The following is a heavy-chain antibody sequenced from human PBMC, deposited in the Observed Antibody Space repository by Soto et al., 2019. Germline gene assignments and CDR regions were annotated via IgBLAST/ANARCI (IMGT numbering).Heavy chain of an antibody. D-gene: IGHD4-17*01. V-gene: IGHV4-30-2*05. CDR2: IYYSGST. J-gene: IGHJ4*02. CDR3: ARAVGYRDITDY. CDR1: GGSISSGGYS. Sequence: KTSETLSLTCAVSGGSISSGGYSWSWIRQPPGKGLEWIGYIYYSGSTYSNPSLKSRVTISLDTSKNQFSLKLSSVTAADTAVYYCARAVGYRDITDYWGQGILVTVSS.